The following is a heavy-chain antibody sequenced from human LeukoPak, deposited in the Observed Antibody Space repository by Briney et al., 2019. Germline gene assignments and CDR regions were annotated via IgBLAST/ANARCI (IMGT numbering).Heavy chain of an antibody. J-gene: IGHJ6*03. CDR3: ATESPYDFWRGYQSNYYYYYMDV. D-gene: IGHD3-3*01. V-gene: IGHV4-61*02. CDR1: GGSISSGSYY. CDR2: IYTSGST. Sequence: SQTLSLTCTVSGGSISSGSYYWSWIRQPAGKGLEWIGRIYTSGSTNYNPSLKSRVTISVDTSKNQFSLKLSSVTAADTAVYYCATESPYDFWRGYQSNYYYYYMDVWGKGTTVTVSS.